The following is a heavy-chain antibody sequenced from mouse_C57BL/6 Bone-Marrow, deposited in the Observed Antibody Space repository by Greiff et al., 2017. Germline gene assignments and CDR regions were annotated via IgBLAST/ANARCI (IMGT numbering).Heavy chain of an antibody. CDR2: IDPSDSYT. J-gene: IGHJ3*01. Sequence: VNVVESGAELVKPGASVKLSCKASGYTFTSYWMQWVKQRPGQGLEWIGEIDPSDSYTNYNQKFKGKATLTVDTSSSTAYMQLSSLTSEDSAVYYCARDGASWFAYWGQGTLVTVSA. V-gene: IGHV1-50*01. CDR3: ARDGASWFAY. CDR1: GYTFTSYW.